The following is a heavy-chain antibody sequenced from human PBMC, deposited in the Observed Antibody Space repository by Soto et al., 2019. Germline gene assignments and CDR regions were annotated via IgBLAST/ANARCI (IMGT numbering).Heavy chain of an antibody. Sequence: EVQLVESGGGLVKPGGSLRLSCAASGFTFSNAGMHWVRQAPGKGLEWVGRIKSKSDGGTTDYGATVKGRFTISRDDSNNMLFLQMHSLKTEDTAVYFCSTDRPLCSSTVCYNALHIWGQGTMVTVTS. D-gene: IGHD2-2*02. CDR2: IKSKSDGGTT. J-gene: IGHJ3*02. CDR3: STDRPLCSSTVCYNALHI. V-gene: IGHV3-15*07. CDR1: GFTFSNAG.